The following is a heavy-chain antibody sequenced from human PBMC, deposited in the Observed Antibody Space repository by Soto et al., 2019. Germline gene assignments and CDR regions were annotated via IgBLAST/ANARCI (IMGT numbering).Heavy chain of an antibody. CDR1: GFTVSSNY. CDR2: IYSGGST. D-gene: IGHD1-1*01. J-gene: IGHJ5*02. Sequence: AGGSLRLSCAASGFTVSSNYMSWVRQAPGKGLEWVSVIYSGGSTYYADSVKGRFTISRDNSKNTLYLQMNSLRAEDTAVYYCARDFFISAVITTGTDWFDPWGQGTLVTVSS. V-gene: IGHV3-66*01. CDR3: ARDFFISAVITTGTDWFDP.